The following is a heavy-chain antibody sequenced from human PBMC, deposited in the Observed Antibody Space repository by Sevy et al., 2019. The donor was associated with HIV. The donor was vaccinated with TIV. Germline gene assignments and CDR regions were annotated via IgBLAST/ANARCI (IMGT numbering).Heavy chain of an antibody. D-gene: IGHD3-16*02. J-gene: IGHJ1*01. CDR2: IYWDDDK. CDR3: AHSRMITFGGVIVTTRPAPLFQH. Sequence: SGPTLVKPTQTLTLTCTFSGFSLSTSGVGVGWIRQPPGKALEWLALIYWDDDKRYSPSLKSRLTITKDTSKNQVVLTMTIMDPLDTATYYCAHSRMITFGGVIVTTRPAPLFQHWGQGTLVTVSS. V-gene: IGHV2-5*02. CDR1: GFSLSTSGVG.